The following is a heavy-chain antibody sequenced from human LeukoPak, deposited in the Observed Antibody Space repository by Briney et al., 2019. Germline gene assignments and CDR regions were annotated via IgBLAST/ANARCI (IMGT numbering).Heavy chain of an antibody. J-gene: IGHJ1*01. V-gene: IGHV3-30*02. Sequence: GGSLRLSCAASGLTFSNYGMHWVRQAPGKGLEWVAFIRYDGSNKYYADSVKGRFTISRDNAKNTLYLQMNSLRAEDTAVYYCARVPITLAGTKDAKYFQHWGQGTLVTVSS. D-gene: IGHD6-19*01. CDR2: IRYDGSNK. CDR3: ARVPITLAGTKDAKYFQH. CDR1: GLTFSNYG.